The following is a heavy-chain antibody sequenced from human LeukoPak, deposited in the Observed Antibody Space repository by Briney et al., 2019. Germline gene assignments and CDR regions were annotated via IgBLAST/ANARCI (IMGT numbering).Heavy chain of an antibody. CDR2: TSAYNGNT. V-gene: IGHV1-18*01. Sequence: GASVKVSCKASGYTFTSYGISWVRQAPGQGLEWMGWTSAYNGNTNYAQKLQGRVTMTTDTSTSTAYMELRSLRSDDTAVYYCARDSVSMITFGGVIPRPFDYWGQGTLVTVSS. J-gene: IGHJ4*02. D-gene: IGHD3-16*02. CDR1: GYTFTSYG. CDR3: ARDSVSMITFGGVIPRPFDY.